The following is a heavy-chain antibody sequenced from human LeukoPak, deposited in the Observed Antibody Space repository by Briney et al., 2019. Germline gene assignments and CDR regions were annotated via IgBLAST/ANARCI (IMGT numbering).Heavy chain of an antibody. CDR2: TSFDGSEV. J-gene: IGHJ3*02. Sequence: PGGSLRLSCAASGFTFSSYAMHWVRQAPGKGLEWVAVTSFDGSEVFFADSVRGRFTISRDNAKNSLYLQMNSLRAEDTAVYYCARGFTMIVDPFPFDIWGQGTMVTVSS. D-gene: IGHD3-22*01. V-gene: IGHV3-30-3*01. CDR3: ARGFTMIVDPFPFDI. CDR1: GFTFSSYA.